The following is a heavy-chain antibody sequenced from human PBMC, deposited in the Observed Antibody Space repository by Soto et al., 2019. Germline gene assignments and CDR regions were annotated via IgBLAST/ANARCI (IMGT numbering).Heavy chain of an antibody. V-gene: IGHV3-9*01. D-gene: IGHD3-10*01. CDR2: VSPTGDTV. CDR1: GFRFEQYV. CDR3: LKDAPNGSIDD. J-gene: IGHJ4*02. Sequence: VQVVASGGGLVQPGRSLRLSCAVSGFRFEQYVMHWVRQGPGKGLECVSTVSPTGDTVAYADSVGGRFTVSRDNAKNSLYPQMNSLTGDDTAFYYCLKDAPNGSIDDWGQGTLVTVSS.